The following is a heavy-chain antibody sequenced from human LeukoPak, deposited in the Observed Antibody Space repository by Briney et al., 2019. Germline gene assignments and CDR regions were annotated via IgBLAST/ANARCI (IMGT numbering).Heavy chain of an antibody. CDR3: ARGHSITGTTGRFDP. J-gene: IGHJ5*02. CDR2: INPSGGST. CDR1: GYTFTSYG. D-gene: IGHD1-20*01. V-gene: IGHV1-46*01. Sequence: VASVKVSCKASGYTFTSYGISWVRQAPGQGLEWMGIINPSGGSTSYAQKFQGRVTMTRDTSTSTVYMELSSLRSGDTAVYYCARGHSITGTTGRFDPWGQGTLVTVSS.